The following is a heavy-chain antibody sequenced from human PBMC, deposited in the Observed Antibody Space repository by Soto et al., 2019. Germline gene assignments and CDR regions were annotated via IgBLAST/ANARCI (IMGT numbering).Heavy chain of an antibody. CDR2: ISDGTTDT. CDR3: VREGSGPFGTTAFGTTGFDY. Sequence: PGGSLRLSCAASGFTFSDYYMSRIRQAPGKGLEKLSYISDGTTDTGYAENVKGRFTISRGNANKSLFLQMNILRVDDTAIYYCVREGSGPFGTTAFGTTGFDYWGRGTLVTVSS. V-gene: IGHV3-11*05. J-gene: IGHJ4*02. D-gene: IGHD1-1*01. CDR1: GFTFSDYY.